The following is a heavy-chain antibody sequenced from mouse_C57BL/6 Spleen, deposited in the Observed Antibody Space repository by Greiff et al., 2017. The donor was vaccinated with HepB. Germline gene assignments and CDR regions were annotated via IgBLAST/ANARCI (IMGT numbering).Heavy chain of an antibody. J-gene: IGHJ2*01. Sequence: QVQLQQPGAELVKPGASVKMSCKASGYTFTSYWITWVKQRPGQGLEWIGDIYPGSGSTNYNEKFKSKATLTVDTSSSTAYMQLSSLTSEDSAVYYCARPDYGSSSFDYWGQVTTLTVSS. CDR3: ARPDYGSSSFDY. CDR2: IYPGSGST. V-gene: IGHV1-55*01. CDR1: GYTFTSYW. D-gene: IGHD1-1*01.